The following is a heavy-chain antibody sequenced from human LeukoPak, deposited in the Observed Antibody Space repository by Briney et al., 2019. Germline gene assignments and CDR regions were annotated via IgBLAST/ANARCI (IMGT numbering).Heavy chain of an antibody. CDR1: GFSVSTNY. D-gene: IGHD2-15*01. V-gene: IGHV3-66*01. Sequence: GGSLRLSCAASGFSVSTNYMTWVRQAQGKGLELVLVIYNGDDTYYADSVKGRFTISRDNSRNALYLQMNSLRAEDTAVYYCARDQGLGYCSGGSCYSLAFDVWGQGTTVTVSS. CDR2: IYNGDDT. CDR3: ARDQGLGYCSGGSCYSLAFDV. J-gene: IGHJ3*01.